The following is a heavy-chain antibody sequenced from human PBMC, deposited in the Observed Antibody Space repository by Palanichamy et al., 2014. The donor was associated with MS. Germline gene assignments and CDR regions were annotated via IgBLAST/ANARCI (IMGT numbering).Heavy chain of an antibody. CDR2: TYYRSKWYN. D-gene: IGHD6-19*01. CDR3: ARDILRQWLEEGFDY. CDR1: GTSVPSNSAA. Sequence: QVQLQQSGPGLVKPRRPSHSPVPSPGTSVPSNSAAWNWIRQSPSRGLEWLGRTYYRSKWYNDYAVSVKSRITINPDTSKNQFSLQLNSVTPEDTAVYYCARDILRQWLEEGFDYWGQGSLVTVSS. J-gene: IGHJ4*02. V-gene: IGHV6-1*01.